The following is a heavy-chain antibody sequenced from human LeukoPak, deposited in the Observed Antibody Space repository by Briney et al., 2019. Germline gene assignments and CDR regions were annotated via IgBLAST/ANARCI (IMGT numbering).Heavy chain of an antibody. J-gene: IGHJ4*02. CDR3: ARLQSVLSSSGYRTPLFDY. CDR1: GGSISSGGYY. Sequence: SETLPLTCTVSGGSISSGGYYWSWIRQHPGKGLEWIGYIYYSGSTYYNPSLKSRVTISVDTSKNQFSLKLSSVTAADTAVYYCARLQSVLSSSGYRTPLFDYWGQGTLVTVSS. CDR2: IYYSGST. D-gene: IGHD3-22*01. V-gene: IGHV4-31*03.